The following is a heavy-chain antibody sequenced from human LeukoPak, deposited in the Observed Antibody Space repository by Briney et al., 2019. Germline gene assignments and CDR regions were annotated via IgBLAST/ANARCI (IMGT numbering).Heavy chain of an antibody. D-gene: IGHD2-15*01. CDR2: LYHSGTT. Sequence: PSETLSLTCTVSGYSISSGYYWGWIRQPPGGGLEWIGSLYHSGTTYYNTSLKSRISTSVDTSKNQFSLKLRLVTAADTAVYYCARVEVPRDINDWYFDLWGRGTLVTVSS. J-gene: IGHJ2*01. CDR1: GYSISSGYY. V-gene: IGHV4-38-2*02. CDR3: ARVEVPRDINDWYFDL.